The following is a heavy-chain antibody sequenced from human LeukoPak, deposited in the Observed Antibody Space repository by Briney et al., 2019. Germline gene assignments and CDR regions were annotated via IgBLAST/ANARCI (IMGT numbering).Heavy chain of an antibody. CDR2: INHSGST. D-gene: IGHD4-17*01. J-gene: IGHJ4*02. CDR1: GGSFSGYY. CDR3: ARHLNDYGDSIDY. V-gene: IGHV4-34*01. Sequence: PSETLSLTCAVYGGSFSGYYWSWIRQPPGKGLEWIGEINHSGSTNYNPSLKSRVTISVDASKNQFSLKLSSVTAADTAVYYCARHLNDYGDSIDYWGQGTLVTVSS.